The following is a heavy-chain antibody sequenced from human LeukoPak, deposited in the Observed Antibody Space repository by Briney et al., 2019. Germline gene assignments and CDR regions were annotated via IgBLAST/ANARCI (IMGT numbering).Heavy chain of an antibody. D-gene: IGHD3-10*01. Sequence: GGSLRLSCAASGFTFSSYSMNWVRQAPGKGLEWVSSISSSSSYIYYADSVKGRFTISRDNAKNSLYLQMNNLRAEDTAVYYCAREQVHYYGSGSYGEDAFDIWGQGTMVTVSS. V-gene: IGHV3-21*01. CDR3: AREQVHYYGSGSYGEDAFDI. J-gene: IGHJ3*02. CDR1: GFTFSSYS. CDR2: ISSSSSYI.